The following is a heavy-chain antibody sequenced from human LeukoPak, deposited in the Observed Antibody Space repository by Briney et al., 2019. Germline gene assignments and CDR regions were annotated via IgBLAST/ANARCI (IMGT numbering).Heavy chain of an antibody. V-gene: IGHV4-34*01. J-gene: IGHJ6*03. D-gene: IGHD2-2*01. CDR3: ARRYCTSTSCYHYYYYYMDV. CDR2: SNDSGGT. Sequence: SETLSLTCAVYGGTFSGYYWSWIRQPPGKRLEWVGESNDSGGTNYNPSLKSRVTISADKSKNQFSLKLSSVTAADTAVYYCARRYCTSTSCYHYYYYYMDVWGKGTTVTVSS. CDR1: GGTFSGYY.